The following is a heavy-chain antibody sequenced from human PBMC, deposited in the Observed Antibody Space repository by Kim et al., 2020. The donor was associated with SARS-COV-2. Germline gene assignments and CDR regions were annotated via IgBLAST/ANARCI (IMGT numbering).Heavy chain of an antibody. CDR2: INSDGTTT. CDR3: ARGKEAPVNSFQY. J-gene: IGHJ4*02. Sequence: GGSLRLFCAASGFTFSTHWMHWVRQAPGKGLVWVSRINSDGTTTTYAGSVKGRFTISRDNAKSTLYLQMDSPRAEDTAVYYCARGKEAPVNSFQYWGQGSLVTVAS. V-gene: IGHV3-74*01. CDR1: GFTFSTHW. D-gene: IGHD3-10*01.